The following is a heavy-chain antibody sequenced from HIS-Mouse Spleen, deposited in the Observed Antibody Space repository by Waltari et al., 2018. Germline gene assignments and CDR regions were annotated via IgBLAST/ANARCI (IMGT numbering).Heavy chain of an antibody. CDR3: ARVNGIAVAGTDAFDI. CDR1: GFTFSSYA. Sequence: QVQLVASGGGVVQPGRSLRLSCAAYGFTFSSYAMLWVRQAPGKGLEWVAVISYDGSNKYYADSVKGRFTISRDNSKNTLYLQMNSLRAEDTAVYYCARVNGIAVAGTDAFDIWGQGTMVTVSS. V-gene: IGHV3-30-3*01. J-gene: IGHJ3*02. CDR2: ISYDGSNK. D-gene: IGHD6-19*01.